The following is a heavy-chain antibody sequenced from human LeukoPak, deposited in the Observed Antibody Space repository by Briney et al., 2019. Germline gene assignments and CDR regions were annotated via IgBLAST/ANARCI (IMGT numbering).Heavy chain of an antibody. D-gene: IGHD6-6*01. J-gene: IGHJ4*02. CDR2: INPNSGGT. V-gene: IGHV1-2*02. Sequence: GASVKVSCKASGYTFIGYYMHWVRQAPGQGLEWMGWINPNSGGTNYVQRFQGRVTMTRDTSISTAYMELSRLRSDDTAVYYCARDQRGNGIAARPVYWGQGTLVTVSS. CDR1: GYTFIGYY. CDR3: ARDQRGNGIAARPVY.